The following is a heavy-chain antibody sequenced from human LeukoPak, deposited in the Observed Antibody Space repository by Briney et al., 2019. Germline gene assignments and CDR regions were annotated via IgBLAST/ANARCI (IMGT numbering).Heavy chain of an antibody. Sequence: SGGSLRLSCAASGFTFSSYAMSWVRQAPGKGLEWVGRIKSKTDGGTTDYAAPVKGRFTISRDDSKNTLYLQMNSLKTEDTAVYYCTTDDPTVTKDYWGQGTLVTVSS. V-gene: IGHV3-15*01. D-gene: IGHD4-17*01. CDR3: TTDDPTVTKDY. CDR1: GFTFSSYA. CDR2: IKSKTDGGTT. J-gene: IGHJ4*02.